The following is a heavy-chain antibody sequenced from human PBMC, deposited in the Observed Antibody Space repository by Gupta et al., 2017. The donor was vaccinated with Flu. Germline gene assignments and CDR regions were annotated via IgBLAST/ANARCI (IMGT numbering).Heavy chain of an antibody. Sequence: ERQLVKSEEGLVQPGGSLRHSCAASGVTFSSSYLQWVRQAPGKGLVWVSRINPDGRSTTYAESVKGRFTISRDNAKNTLYLQMNSLGDDDTAGYYCATVTSGCWGQGTLVTVSS. CDR2: INPDGRST. D-gene: IGHD4-17*01. V-gene: IGHV3-74*03. J-gene: IGHJ4*02. CDR1: GVTFSSSY. CDR3: ATVTSGC.